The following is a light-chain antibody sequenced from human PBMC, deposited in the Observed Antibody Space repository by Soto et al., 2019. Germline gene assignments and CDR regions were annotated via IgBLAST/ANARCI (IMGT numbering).Light chain of an antibody. V-gene: IGKV1-33*01. Sequence: DIQMTQSASSLPASVGDTVTISCQASQDISQYLNWFQQKPGKAPKLMIYDVFNVETGVPSRFSGRGSGTDFTLIISNLQPEDFATYYCQQYDQLPLTFGGGTKVDI. CDR3: QQYDQLPLT. CDR1: QDISQY. J-gene: IGKJ4*01. CDR2: DVF.